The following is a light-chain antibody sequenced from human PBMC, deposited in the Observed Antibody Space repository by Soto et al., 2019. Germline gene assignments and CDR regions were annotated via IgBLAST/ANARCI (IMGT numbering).Light chain of an antibody. CDR3: AAWDDNLSGFXV. J-gene: IGLJ1*01. CDR1: ASNIGRNY. V-gene: IGLV1-47*01. CDR2: RNS. Sequence: QSVLNQSPSASGTPGQRVTISCSGNASNIGRNYVYWYQQLPGTAPKLLIYRNSQRPSGVPDRFSGSKPGTSASLAISGLRSEDEAYYYCAAWDDNLSGFXVXGDGTKVTVL.